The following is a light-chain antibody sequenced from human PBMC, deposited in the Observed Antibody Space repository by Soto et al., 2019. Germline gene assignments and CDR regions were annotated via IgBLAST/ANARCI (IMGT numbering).Light chain of an antibody. Sequence: EIVLTQSPATLSLSRGERATLSCRASQSVSSYLAWYQQKPGRAPRLLIYDASNRATGIPARFSGSGSGTDFTLTISSLEPVDFAVYYCQQRSNWLTFGGGTKVEIK. CDR2: DAS. V-gene: IGKV3-11*01. J-gene: IGKJ4*01. CDR3: QQRSNWLT. CDR1: QSVSSY.